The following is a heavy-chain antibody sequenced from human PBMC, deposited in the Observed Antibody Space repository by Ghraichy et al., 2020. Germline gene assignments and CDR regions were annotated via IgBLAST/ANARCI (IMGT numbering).Heavy chain of an antibody. J-gene: IGHJ6*02. Sequence: SETLSLTCAVYGGSFSGYYWSWIRQPPGKGLEWSGEINHSGSTNYNPSLKSRVTISVDTSKNQFSLKLSSVTAADTAVYYCARGSRDVVVVITGIYYYYGMDVWGQGTTVTVSS. V-gene: IGHV4-34*01. D-gene: IGHD3-22*01. CDR2: INHSGST. CDR1: GGSFSGYY. CDR3: ARGSRDVVVVITGIYYYYGMDV.